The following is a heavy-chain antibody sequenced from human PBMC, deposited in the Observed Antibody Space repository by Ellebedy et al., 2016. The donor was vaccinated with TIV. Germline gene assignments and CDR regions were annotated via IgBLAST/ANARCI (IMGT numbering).Heavy chain of an antibody. V-gene: IGHV4-59*08. CDR3: ARLRYDYGDLYVDY. Sequence: SETLSLTCTVSGGSISSFYWSWIRQPPGKGLEWIGYIYSSGSTKYNPSLESRVTISVDTSKNQFSLKVNSVTAADTAVYYCARLRYDYGDLYVDYWGQGTQVTASS. CDR1: GGSISSFY. CDR2: IYSSGST. D-gene: IGHD4-17*01. J-gene: IGHJ4*02.